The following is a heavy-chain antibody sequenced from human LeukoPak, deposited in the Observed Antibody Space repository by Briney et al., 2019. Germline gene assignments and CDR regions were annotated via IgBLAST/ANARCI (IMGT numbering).Heavy chain of an antibody. CDR1: GGTLSSLA. CDR3: ASVQSRWYSCRCDVYS. V-gene: IGHV1-69*13. Sequence: ASVSLSCQLAGGTLSSLATRWARQAPGQGLEWMGGIIPIFGTANYAQKFQGRVTITADESTSTAYMELSSLRSEDTAVYYCASVQSRWYSCRCDVYSCGQGTLFTVSS. CDR2: IIPIFGTA. D-gene: IGHD6-13*01. J-gene: IGHJ4*02.